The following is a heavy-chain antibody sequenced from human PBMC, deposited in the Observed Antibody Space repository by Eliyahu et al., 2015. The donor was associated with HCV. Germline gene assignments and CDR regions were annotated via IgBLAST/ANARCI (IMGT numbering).Heavy chain of an antibody. Sequence: EVQLVQSGAEVKKPGESLKISCKGSGYSFTSYWXGWXRQMPGKGLEWMGIIYPGDSDTRYSPSFQGQVTISADKSISTAYLQWSSLKASDTAMYYCARLKPWGIVATILKHNRNWFDPWGQGTLVTVSS. J-gene: IGHJ5*02. CDR1: GYSFTSYW. CDR3: ARLKPWGIVATILKHNRNWFDP. CDR2: IYPGDSDT. V-gene: IGHV5-51*01. D-gene: IGHD5-12*01.